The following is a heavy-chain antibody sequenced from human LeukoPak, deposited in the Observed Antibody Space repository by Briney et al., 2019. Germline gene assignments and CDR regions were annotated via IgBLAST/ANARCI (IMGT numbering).Heavy chain of an antibody. CDR3: ARVVAATPGPYYYYYYYMDV. V-gene: IGHV3-48*04. J-gene: IGHJ6*03. Sequence: GGSLRLSCEASGFTFNTYSMNWARQAPGKGLEWISYISNSGTTIYSADSVKGRFTISRDNAKNSLYLQMDSLRVEDTAVYYCARVVAATPGPYYYYYYYMDVWGKGTTVTISS. CDR2: ISNSGTTI. D-gene: IGHD2-15*01. CDR1: GFTFNTYS.